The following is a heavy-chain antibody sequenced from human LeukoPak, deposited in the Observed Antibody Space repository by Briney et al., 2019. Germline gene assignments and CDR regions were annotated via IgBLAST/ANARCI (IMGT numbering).Heavy chain of an antibody. J-gene: IGHJ4*02. Sequence: ASVKVSCKASGYTFTGYFMHWVRQAPGQGLEWMGRINPNSGGTNYAQNFQGRVTMTRDTSISTAYMDLSRLTSDDTAGYYCARDLSSPSNWELDYWGQGTLVTVSS. D-gene: IGHD1-26*01. CDR1: GYTFTGYF. CDR3: ARDLSSPSNWELDY. V-gene: IGHV1-2*06. CDR2: INPNSGGT.